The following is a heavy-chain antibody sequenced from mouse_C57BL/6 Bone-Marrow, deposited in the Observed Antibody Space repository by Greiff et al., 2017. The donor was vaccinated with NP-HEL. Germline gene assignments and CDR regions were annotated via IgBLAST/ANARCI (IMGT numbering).Heavy chain of an antibody. CDR2: LSAGGSYT. D-gene: IGHD2-10*02. CDR3: AREYGNYGY. V-gene: IGHV5-4*01. Sequence: DVQLQESGGGLVKPGGSLKLSCAASGFTFSSYAMSWVRQPPEKRLEWVATLSAGGSYTYYPDNVKGRFTISRDNAKNHLYLQMSHLKAEETAMYYCAREYGNYGYWGQGTTLTVAS. J-gene: IGHJ2*01. CDR1: GFTFSSYA.